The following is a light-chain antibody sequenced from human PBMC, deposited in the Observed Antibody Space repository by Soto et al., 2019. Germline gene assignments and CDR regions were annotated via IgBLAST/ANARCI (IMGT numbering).Light chain of an antibody. CDR1: QRVNTC. V-gene: IGKV1-5*01. CDR2: DAS. Sequence: DIQMTQSPSTLSASVGDRVSITCRASQRVNTCLAWYQQKPGKAPTLLIYDASSFQSGVPSRFSGSGSGTEFTLTISSLQSEDFAVYYCQQYSIWRTFGQGTKV. J-gene: IGKJ1*01. CDR3: QQYSIWRT.